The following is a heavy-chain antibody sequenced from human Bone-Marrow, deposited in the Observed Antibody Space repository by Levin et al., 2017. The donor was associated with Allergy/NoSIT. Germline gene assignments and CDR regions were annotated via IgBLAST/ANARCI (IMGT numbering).Heavy chain of an antibody. J-gene: IGHJ4*02. V-gene: IGHV4-30-4*01. CDR1: GVSISTNDYY. CDR3: ARTFYYGSDRSHEH. D-gene: IGHD3-10*01. CDR2: IHHTGSS. Sequence: SQTLSLTCTVSGVSISTNDYYWSWIRQTPGRGLEWIGFIHHTGSSKKNPSLKSRVTISVDTSRNQFTLELNSVYAADTAIYYCARTFYYGSDRSHEHWGQGKLVTVSS.